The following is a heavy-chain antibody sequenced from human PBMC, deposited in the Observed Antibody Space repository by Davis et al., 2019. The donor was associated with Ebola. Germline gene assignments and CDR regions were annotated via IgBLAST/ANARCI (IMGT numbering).Heavy chain of an antibody. V-gene: IGHV4-34*09. CDR2: INHSGST. CDR1: GGSFSGYY. J-gene: IGHJ5*02. CDR3: ARDGGVPADSYNWFDP. Sequence: PSETLSLTCAVYGGSFSGYYWSWIRQPPGKGLEWIGEINHSGSTNYNPSLKSRVTISVDTSKNQFSLKLSSVTAADTAVYYCARDGGVPADSYNWFDPWGQGTLVTVSS. D-gene: IGHD2-2*01.